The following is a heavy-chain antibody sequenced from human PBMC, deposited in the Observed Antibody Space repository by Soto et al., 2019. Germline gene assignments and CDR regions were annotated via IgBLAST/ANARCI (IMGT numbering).Heavy chain of an antibody. CDR1: GFTFSDYY. J-gene: IGHJ6*02. Sequence: QVPLVESGGGLVKPGGSLRLSCAASGFTFSDYYMSWIRQAPGKGLEWVSYISSSGSTIYYADSVKGRFTISRDNIKSXLYLQKNSLRAEGTAVYYWASGERRPGYYYYGMDVWGQGTTVTVSS. CDR2: ISSSGSTI. D-gene: IGHD3-10*01. V-gene: IGHV3-11*01. CDR3: ASGERRPGYYYYGMDV.